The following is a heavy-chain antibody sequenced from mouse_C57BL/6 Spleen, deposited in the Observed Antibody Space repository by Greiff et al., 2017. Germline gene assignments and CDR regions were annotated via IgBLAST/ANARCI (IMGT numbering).Heavy chain of an antibody. J-gene: IGHJ4*01. V-gene: IGHV3-6*01. CDR3: ARGGLDYYAMDY. CDR2: ISYDGSN. CDR1: GYSITSGYY. Sequence: VQLQESGPGLVKPSQSLSLTCSVTGYSITSGYYWNWIRQFPGNKLEWMGYISYDGSNNYNPSLKNRISITRDTSKNQFFLKLNSVTTEDTATYYCARGGLDYYAMDYWGQGTSVTVSS. D-gene: IGHD2-13*01.